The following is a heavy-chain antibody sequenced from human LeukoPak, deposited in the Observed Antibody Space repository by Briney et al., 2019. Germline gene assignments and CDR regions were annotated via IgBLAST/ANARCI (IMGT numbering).Heavy chain of an antibody. Sequence: PGGSLRLSCAASGFTFSDYYMSWIRQAPGKGLEWVSYISSNDTTIYYADSVKGRFTISRDNAKNSLYLQMNSLRAEDTALYYCAREDVDITVATSGAFDIWGQGTMVTVSS. V-gene: IGHV3-11*04. CDR2: ISSNDTTI. J-gene: IGHJ3*02. D-gene: IGHD6-19*01. CDR3: AREDVDITVATSGAFDI. CDR1: GFTFSDYY.